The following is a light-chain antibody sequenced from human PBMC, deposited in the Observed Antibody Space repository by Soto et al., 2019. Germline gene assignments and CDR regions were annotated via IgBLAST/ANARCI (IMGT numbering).Light chain of an antibody. CDR3: QQTYSSSWT. Sequence: DIQMTQSPSSVSASVGDRVTITCRASQGIRSWLAWYQQKPGKAPKLLIYGASRLQTGVPSRFSGSGSGTDFTLTVSSLQPEDFATYYCQQTYSSSWTFGQGTKVEIK. J-gene: IGKJ1*01. CDR1: QGIRSW. V-gene: IGKV1-12*01. CDR2: GAS.